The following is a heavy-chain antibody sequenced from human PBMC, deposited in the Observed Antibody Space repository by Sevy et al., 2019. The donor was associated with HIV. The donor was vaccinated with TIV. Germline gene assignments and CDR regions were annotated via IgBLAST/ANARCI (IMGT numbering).Heavy chain of an antibody. D-gene: IGHD2-15*01. CDR1: GFTFSSYA. CDR3: AKGYCSGGSCPRDYYYYGMDV. Sequence: GGSLRLSCAASGFTFSSYAMSWVRQAPGKGLKWVSSVSGSGRYTYYADSVEGRFTISRDNSKNSLYVQMNSLRAEDTAVYFCAKGYCSGGSCPRDYYYYGMDVWGQGTTVTVSS. V-gene: IGHV3-23*01. J-gene: IGHJ6*02. CDR2: VSGSGRYT.